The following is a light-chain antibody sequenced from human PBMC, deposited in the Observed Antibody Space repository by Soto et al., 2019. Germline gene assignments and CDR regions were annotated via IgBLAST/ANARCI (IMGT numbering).Light chain of an antibody. CDR2: GAS. J-gene: IGKJ4*01. V-gene: IGKV3-20*01. CDR1: QSVSSSY. CDR3: QQYGSLTVT. Sequence: EILLTQSPGTLSLSPGERATLSCGASQSVSSSYLAWYQQKPGKAPRLLIYGASSRATGIPERLSGSGYGTDLTITISRMEHEDFAVYYCQQYGSLTVTFGGGTKVDIK.